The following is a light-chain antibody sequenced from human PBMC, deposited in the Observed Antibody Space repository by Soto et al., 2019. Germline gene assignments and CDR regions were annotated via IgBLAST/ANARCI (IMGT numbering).Light chain of an antibody. J-gene: IGKJ2*01. V-gene: IGKV3-20*01. CDR1: QSVDSSY. CDR2: AAS. Sequence: EVVLTQSPDTLSLSPGERATLSCRTSQSVDSSYLAWYQHKPGQAPRLLIYAASSRATGIPDRFIGSGSGTDFTLTISRLEPDDSAVYYCHHYDSSPPYTFGQGTKVDIK. CDR3: HHYDSSPPYT.